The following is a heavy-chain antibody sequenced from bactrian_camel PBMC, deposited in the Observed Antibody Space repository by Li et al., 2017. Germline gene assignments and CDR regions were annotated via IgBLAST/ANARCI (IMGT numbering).Heavy chain of an antibody. D-gene: IGHD6*01. J-gene: IGHJ4*01. V-gene: IGHV3-3*01. CDR1: GDTIGRYC. Sequence: HVQLVESGGASVQAGGSLRLSSVASGDTIGRYCMGWFRQIPDKEREGVARMSPGGSTTYYADSVKGRFTISRDNAKQMAYLQMNSLKPEDTGVYYCATGDWDGGSCDAAFISDQGTQVTVS. CDR2: MSPGGSTT.